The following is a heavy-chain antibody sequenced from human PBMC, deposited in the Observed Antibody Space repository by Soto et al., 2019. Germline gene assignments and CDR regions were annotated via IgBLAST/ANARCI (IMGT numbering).Heavy chain of an antibody. Sequence: EVQLVESGGGLVQPGGSLRLSCAASGFTFSSYWMSWVRQAPGKGLEWVANIKQDGSEKYYVDSVKGRFTISRDNAKNSLYLQMNSLRAEDTAVYYCAIVGTSFFYYYSYYMDVWGKGTTVTVSS. D-gene: IGHD2-2*01. CDR1: GFTFSSYW. J-gene: IGHJ6*03. CDR2: IKQDGSEK. CDR3: AIVGTSFFYYYSYYMDV. V-gene: IGHV3-7*01.